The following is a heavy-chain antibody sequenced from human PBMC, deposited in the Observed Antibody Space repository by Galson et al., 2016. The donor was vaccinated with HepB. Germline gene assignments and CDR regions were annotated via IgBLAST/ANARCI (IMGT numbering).Heavy chain of an antibody. D-gene: IGHD6-13*01. J-gene: IGHJ4*02. V-gene: IGHV4-4*02. CDR2: IFHSGTT. CDR3: ARGEGSWYYFDY. Sequence: GGSISSSDWWTWVRQPPGQGLEWIGQIFHSGTTVYNPSLRGRVSISIDPSRNQISLRLNTVTGADTAIYYCARGEGSWYYFDYWGQGTLVTASS. CDR1: GGSISSSDW.